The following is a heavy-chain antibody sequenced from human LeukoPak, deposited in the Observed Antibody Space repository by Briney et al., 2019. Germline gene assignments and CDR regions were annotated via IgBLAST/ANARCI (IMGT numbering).Heavy chain of an antibody. V-gene: IGHV4-39*01. CDR1: GGSTSSSSYY. CDR2: IYYSGST. CDR3: ARHSGLSAPIDY. J-gene: IGHJ4*02. D-gene: IGHD3-10*01. Sequence: SETLSLTCTVSGGSTSSSSYYWGWIRQPPGKGLEWIGSIYYSGSTYYNPSLKSRVTISVDTSKNQFSLKLSSVTAADTAVYYCARHSGLSAPIDYWGQGTLVTVSS.